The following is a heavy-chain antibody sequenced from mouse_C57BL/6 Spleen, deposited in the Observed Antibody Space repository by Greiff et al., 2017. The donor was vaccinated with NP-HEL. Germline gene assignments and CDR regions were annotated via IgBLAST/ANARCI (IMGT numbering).Heavy chain of an antibody. J-gene: IGHJ2*01. Sequence: QVQLKQSGAELVRPGASVTLSCKASGYTFTDYEMNWVKQTPVHGLEWIGAIDPATGGTAYNQQFKGKAILTADKSSSTAYMELRSRTSDDSAVYYFTGSGTTGVPMDGFDYWGQGTTLTVSS. CDR3: TGSGTTGVPMDGFDY. CDR2: IDPATGGT. V-gene: IGHV1-15*01. CDR1: GYTFTDYE. D-gene: IGHD1-1*01.